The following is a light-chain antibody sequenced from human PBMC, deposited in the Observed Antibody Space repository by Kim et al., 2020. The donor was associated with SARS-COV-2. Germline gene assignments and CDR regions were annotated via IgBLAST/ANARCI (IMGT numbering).Light chain of an antibody. Sequence: QLVLTQSPSASASLGASVKLTCTLSSDHSTYAIAWHQQQPEKGPRFLMKLKSDGRHIKGDGIPDRFSGSSSGAERYLTISSLRSDDEAEYYCQTWGTGIWVFGGGTKLTVL. CDR1: SDHSTYA. V-gene: IGLV4-69*01. CDR3: QTWGTGIWV. CDR2: LKSDGRH. J-gene: IGLJ3*02.